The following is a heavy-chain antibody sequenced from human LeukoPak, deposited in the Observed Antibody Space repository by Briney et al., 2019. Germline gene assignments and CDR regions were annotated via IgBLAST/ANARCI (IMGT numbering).Heavy chain of an antibody. D-gene: IGHD3-16*01. V-gene: IGHV3-30*02. CDR1: GFTFSSNG. CDR3: AKVNADYVWGSSPVDY. J-gene: IGHJ4*02. Sequence: PGGSLRLSCVASGFTFSSNGMHWVRQAPGKGLEWVTFIQYDGSKKYYADSVKGRFTISRDNSKNTLYLQMNSLRAEDTAVYYCAKVNADYVWGSSPVDYWGQGTLVTVSS. CDR2: IQYDGSKK.